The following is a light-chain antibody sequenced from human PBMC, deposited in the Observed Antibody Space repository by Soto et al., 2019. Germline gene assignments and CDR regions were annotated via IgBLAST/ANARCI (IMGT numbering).Light chain of an antibody. CDR2: EVS. CDR1: NSDVGSYNR. Sequence: QSALTQPPSASGSPGQSVTISCTGTNSDVGSYNRVSWYQQPPGTAPKLMIYEVSNRPSGVPDRFSGSKSGNTASLTVSGLQAEDEADYYCSSYTSSSTVVFGGGTKLTVL. CDR3: SSYTSSSTVV. J-gene: IGLJ3*02. V-gene: IGLV2-18*02.